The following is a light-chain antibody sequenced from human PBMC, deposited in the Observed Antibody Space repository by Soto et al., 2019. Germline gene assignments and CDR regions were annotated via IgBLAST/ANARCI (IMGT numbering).Light chain of an antibody. CDR2: EVS. V-gene: IGLV2-14*01. J-gene: IGLJ3*02. CDR1: SSDVGGSNY. Sequence: QSALTQPASVSGSPGQSITISCTGTSSDVGGSNYVSWYQQHPGKAPKLMIYEVSNRPSGVSNRFSGSKSGNTASLTISGLQADDEADYYCSSYTSINTWVFGGGTKVTVL. CDR3: SSYTSINTWV.